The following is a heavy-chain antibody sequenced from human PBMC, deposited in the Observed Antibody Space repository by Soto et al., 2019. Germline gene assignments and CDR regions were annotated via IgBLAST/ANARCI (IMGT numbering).Heavy chain of an antibody. CDR1: GLTFTISA. V-gene: IGHV1-58*01. Sequence: SVNFSCKASGLTFTISAVQWVRQSRGQRREWIGWIVVGSGNTNYAKKFQERVTSTRDMSTSTAYMELRSLRYEDTAVYYCAAVGKVVSHIPYYYYGMDVWGQGTTVTVSS. D-gene: IGHD2-2*01. CDR3: AAVGKVVSHIPYYYYGMDV. CDR2: IVVGSGNT. J-gene: IGHJ6*02.